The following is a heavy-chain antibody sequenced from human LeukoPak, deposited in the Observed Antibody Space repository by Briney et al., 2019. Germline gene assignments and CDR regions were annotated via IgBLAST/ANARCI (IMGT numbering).Heavy chain of an antibody. D-gene: IGHD3-3*01. CDR2: ISYDGSNK. J-gene: IGHJ4*02. CDR1: GFTFSNYG. Sequence: GRSLRLSCAASGFTFSNYGMHWVRQAPGKGLEWVTLISYDGSNKYYADSVKGRFTISRDNSKNTLYLQMNSLRAEDTAVYYCAKDYRPHDFWSGLVDYWGQGTLVTVSS. CDR3: AKDYRPHDFWSGLVDY. V-gene: IGHV3-30*18.